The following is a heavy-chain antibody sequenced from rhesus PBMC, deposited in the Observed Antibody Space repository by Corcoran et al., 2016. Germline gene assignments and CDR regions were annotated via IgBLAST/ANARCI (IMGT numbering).Heavy chain of an antibody. CDR3: ARHSGSWNVIPDAFDF. CDR1: GDLISGGYY. J-gene: IGHJ3*01. Sequence: QVQLQESGPGLGKPPETLSLSCAVSGDLISGGYYWGWIRQPPGQGLGYMGYISGSSWSTYYNPTLKSRVTISKDTSKTQFSLKLNSVTAADTAVYYCARHSGSWNVIPDAFDFWGQGLRVTVSS. V-gene: IGHV4-99*01. D-gene: IGHD6-25*01. CDR2: ISGSSWST.